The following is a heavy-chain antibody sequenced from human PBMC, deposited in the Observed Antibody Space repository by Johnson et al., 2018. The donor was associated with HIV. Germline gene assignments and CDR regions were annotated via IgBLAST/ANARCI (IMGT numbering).Heavy chain of an antibody. Sequence: EVQLVESGGGVVQPGGSLRLSCAASGFTFNNYGMHWVRQSPGKGLEWVSGISWNSGSIGYADSVRGRFTISRDNAKNSLYLQMNSLRAEDTALYYCAKDIGGSAAAQGAFDIWGQGTMVTVSS. D-gene: IGHD6-13*01. CDR2: ISWNSGSI. V-gene: IGHV3-9*01. CDR3: AKDIGGSAAAQGAFDI. J-gene: IGHJ3*02. CDR1: GFTFNNYG.